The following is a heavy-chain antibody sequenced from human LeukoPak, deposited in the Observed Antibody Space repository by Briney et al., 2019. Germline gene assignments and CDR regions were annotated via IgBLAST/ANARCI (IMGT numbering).Heavy chain of an antibody. J-gene: IGHJ4*02. CDR1: GFTFSSYA. V-gene: IGHV3-23*01. CDR2: ISGSGGST. Sequence: PGGSLRLSCAASGFTFSSYAMTWVRQAPGKGLEWVSTISGSGGSTYYADSVRGRFTISRDNSKNTLYLQMNSLRAEDTAVYYCTKDRLTGYSFGYSYFGYWGQGTLVTVSS. CDR3: TKDRLTGYSFGYSYFGY. D-gene: IGHD5-18*01.